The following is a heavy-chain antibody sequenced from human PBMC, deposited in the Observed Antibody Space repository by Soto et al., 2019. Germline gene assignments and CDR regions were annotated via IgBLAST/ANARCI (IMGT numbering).Heavy chain of an antibody. J-gene: IGHJ4*02. Sequence: QVQLVESGRGVVQPGRSLRLSCAASGFTFSNYAMHWVRQAPGKGLEWVAVISYDGSNKYYADSVKGRFTISRDNSKNTLFLQMNSLRPEDTAVYYCARDGGSYWGQGTLVTVSS. CDR2: ISYDGSNK. CDR1: GFTFSNYA. CDR3: ARDGGSY. V-gene: IGHV3-30-3*01. D-gene: IGHD3-16*01.